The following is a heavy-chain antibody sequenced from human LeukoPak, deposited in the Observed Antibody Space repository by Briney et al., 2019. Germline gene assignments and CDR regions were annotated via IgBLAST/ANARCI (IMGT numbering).Heavy chain of an antibody. J-gene: IGHJ4*02. CDR2: IYPGDSDT. CDR1: GYSFSSNW. V-gene: IGHV5-51*01. CDR3: ARQSIVGATIDY. Sequence: HGESLKISCKGSGYSFSSNWIGWVRQVPGKGLEWMGIIYPGDSDTRYSPSFQGQVTISADKSISTAYLQWSSLKASDTAMYYCARQSIVGATIDYWGQGTLVTVSS. D-gene: IGHD1-26*01.